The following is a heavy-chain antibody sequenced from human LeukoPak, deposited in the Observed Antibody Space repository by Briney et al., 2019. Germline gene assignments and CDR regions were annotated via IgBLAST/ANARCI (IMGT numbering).Heavy chain of an antibody. CDR3: ARRPSTYYYDSSGPFDY. D-gene: IGHD3-22*01. J-gene: IGHJ4*02. CDR1: GGSFSGYY. V-gene: IGHV4-34*01. CDR2: INHSGST. Sequence: SETLSLTCAVYGGSFSGYYWSWIRQPPGRGLEWIGEINHSGSTNYNPSLKSRVTISVDTSKNQFSLKLSSETAADTAVYYCARRPSTYYYDSSGPFDYWGQGTLVTVSS.